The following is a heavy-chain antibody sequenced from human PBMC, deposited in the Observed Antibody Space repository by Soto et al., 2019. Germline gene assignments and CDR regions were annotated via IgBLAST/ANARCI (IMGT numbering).Heavy chain of an antibody. CDR3: ARSTIAPHLFMYPFDS. V-gene: IGHV4-39*01. CDR2: ISYTGST. D-gene: IGHD6-6*01. CDR1: GGSINTNIYY. J-gene: IGHJ5*01. Sequence: SETLSLTCTVSGGSINTNIYYWGWIRQSPEEGLEWIGSISYTGSTFYNPSLRSRVTISVDTFMNQFSLKLSSVTAADTAVFYCARSTIAPHLFMYPFDSWGQGTLVTVSS.